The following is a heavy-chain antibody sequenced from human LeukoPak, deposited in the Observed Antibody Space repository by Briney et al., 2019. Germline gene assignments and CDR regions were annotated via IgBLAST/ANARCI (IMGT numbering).Heavy chain of an antibody. CDR3: AKDRVIAVAGSTDY. Sequence: GGSLRLSCAASGFTFSSYTMSWVRQAPGKGLEWVSTITTSDGNTYYADSVKGRFSISRDNSKNTLYLQMNSLRAEDTAVYYCAKDRVIAVAGSTDYWGQGSLVTVSS. D-gene: IGHD6-19*01. J-gene: IGHJ4*02. CDR2: ITTSDGNT. V-gene: IGHV3-23*01. CDR1: GFTFSSYT.